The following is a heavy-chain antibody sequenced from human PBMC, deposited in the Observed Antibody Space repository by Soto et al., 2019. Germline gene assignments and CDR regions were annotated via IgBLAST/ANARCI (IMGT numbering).Heavy chain of an antibody. CDR2: IKTAGGDT. CDR3: ARVPAYYDFWSGLFGMDV. J-gene: IGHJ6*02. D-gene: IGHD3-3*01. CDR1: GYVFTNYY. Sequence: ASVKVSCKASGYVFTNYYIHWVRQAPGQGLEWMGIIKTAGGDTNYAQKFRGRVTMTRDTSTSTVYMELSSLTSEDTGVYFCARVPAYYDFWSGLFGMDVWGQGTTVTVSS. V-gene: IGHV1-46*01.